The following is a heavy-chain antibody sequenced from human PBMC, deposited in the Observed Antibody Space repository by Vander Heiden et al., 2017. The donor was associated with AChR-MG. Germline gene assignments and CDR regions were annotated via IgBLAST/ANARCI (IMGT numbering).Heavy chain of an antibody. CDR2: ISSRSSYI. V-gene: IGHV3-21*01. CDR1: GFTFSSYS. D-gene: IGHD2-2*01. CDR3: ARIGVGPADTYYYYYGIDV. Sequence: EVQLVESGGGLVKPGGSLRLSCAASGFTFSSYSMNWVRQAPGKGLEWVSSISSRSSYIYYADSVKGRFTSFRENAKNSLFLQMNRLRAEETAGYYCARIGVGPADTYYYYYGIDVLGQGTTVTVSS. J-gene: IGHJ6*02.